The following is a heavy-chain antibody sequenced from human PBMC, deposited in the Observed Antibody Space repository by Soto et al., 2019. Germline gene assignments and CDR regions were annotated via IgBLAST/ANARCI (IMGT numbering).Heavy chain of an antibody. CDR1: GFTFSSYA. J-gene: IGHJ4*02. CDR2: ISGSGGST. V-gene: IGHV3-23*01. CDR3: AKAAYDFWSGYYPPPYFDY. Sequence: EVQLLESGGGLVQPGGSLRLSCAASGFTFSSYAMSWVRQAPGKGLEWVSAISGSGGSTYYADSVKGRFTISRDNSKNTLYLQMNSLRAEDTAVYYCAKAAYDFWSGYYPPPYFDYWGQGTPVTVSS. D-gene: IGHD3-3*01.